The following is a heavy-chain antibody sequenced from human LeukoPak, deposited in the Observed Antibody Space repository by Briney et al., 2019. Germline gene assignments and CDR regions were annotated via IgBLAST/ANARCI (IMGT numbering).Heavy chain of an antibody. D-gene: IGHD2-15*01. J-gene: IGHJ4*02. CDR3: ARIHCSGGSCYSLDY. CDR1: GFTFSGYS. CDR2: ISSSSSYI. Sequence: GGSLRLSCAASGFTFSGYSMNWVRQAPGKGLEWVSSISSSSSYIYYADSVKGRFTISRDNAKNSLYLQMNSLRAEDTAVYYCARIHCSGGSCYSLDYWGQGTLVTVSS. V-gene: IGHV3-21*01.